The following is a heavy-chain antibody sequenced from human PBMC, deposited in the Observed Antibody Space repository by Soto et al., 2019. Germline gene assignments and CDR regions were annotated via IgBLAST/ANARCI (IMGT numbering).Heavy chain of an antibody. D-gene: IGHD2-15*01. CDR1: GFIFGNYM. CDR3: APHVHCSGGSCRYAAFDI. J-gene: IGHJ3*02. Sequence: EVQLLESGGGLVQPGESLRLSCAFSGFIFGNYMMTWVRQAPGKGLEWVSTIRDGGESTYYADSVKGRFTISRDNSKNTLSLQMDNLGVEDTAVYYCAPHVHCSGGSCRYAAFDIRCQGTMVTVSS. V-gene: IGHV3-23*01. CDR2: IRDGGEST.